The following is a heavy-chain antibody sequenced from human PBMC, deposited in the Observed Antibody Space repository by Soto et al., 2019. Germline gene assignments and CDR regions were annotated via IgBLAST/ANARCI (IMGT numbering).Heavy chain of an antibody. J-gene: IGHJ4*02. Sequence: EVQLLESGGGLVQPGESLRLSCAASGFTFSSYAMSWVRQAPGKGLEWASVISGSDDSTYYADSVKGRFTISRDNSKNTLYLQMNSLRAEDMAVYYCAKRSSSSTFDYWGQGTLVTVSS. D-gene: IGHD6-6*01. CDR1: GFTFSSYA. CDR2: ISGSDDST. CDR3: AKRSSSSTFDY. V-gene: IGHV3-23*01.